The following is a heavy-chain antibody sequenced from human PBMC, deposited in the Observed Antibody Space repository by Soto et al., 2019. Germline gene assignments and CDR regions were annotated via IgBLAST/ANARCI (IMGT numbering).Heavy chain of an antibody. D-gene: IGHD6-13*01. V-gene: IGHV4-31*03. CDR3: TRSMVGHSSPTDF. Sequence: SETLSLTCSVSGASIALGGYYWGWTRQLPGKGLEWIGYIYYDGFSSYNPSLQSRVTISADTSKNQFSLKVRSVTATDTAFYHCTRSMVGHSSPTDFWGQGVLVTVSS. CDR2: IYYDGFS. CDR1: GASIALGGYY. J-gene: IGHJ4*02.